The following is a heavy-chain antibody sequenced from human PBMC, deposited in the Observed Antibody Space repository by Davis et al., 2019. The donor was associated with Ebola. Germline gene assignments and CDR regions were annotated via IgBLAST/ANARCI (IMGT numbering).Heavy chain of an antibody. Sequence: PGGSLRLSCAASGFTFSSYAMSWVRQAPGKGLEWVSAISGSGGSTYYADSVKGRFTISRDNSKNTLYLQMNSLRAEDTAVYYCAKNAYYYDSSGYYYVEYYFDYWGQGTLVTVSS. V-gene: IGHV3-23*01. CDR3: AKNAYYYDSSGYYYVEYYFDY. J-gene: IGHJ4*02. D-gene: IGHD3-22*01. CDR1: GFTFSSYA. CDR2: ISGSGGST.